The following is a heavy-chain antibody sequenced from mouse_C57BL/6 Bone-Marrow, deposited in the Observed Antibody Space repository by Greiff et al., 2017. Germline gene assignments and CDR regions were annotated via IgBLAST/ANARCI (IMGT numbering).Heavy chain of an antibody. V-gene: IGHV1-54*01. CDR1: GYAFTNYL. Sequence: QVQLQQSGAELVRPGTSVKVSCKASGYAFTNYLIEWVKQRPGQGLEWSGVINPGSGGTNYNEKFKGKATLTADKSSSTAYMQLSSLTSEDSAVYFCARGDGNYEGFDDWGQGTTLTVSS. CDR2: INPGSGGT. CDR3: ARGDGNYEGFDD. D-gene: IGHD2-1*01. J-gene: IGHJ2*01.